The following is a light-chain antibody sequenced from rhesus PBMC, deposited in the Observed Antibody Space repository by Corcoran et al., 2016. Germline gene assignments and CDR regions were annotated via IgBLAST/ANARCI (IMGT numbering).Light chain of an antibody. V-gene: IGKV3-24*04. J-gene: IGKJ2*01. CDR1: QSVGSY. CDR2: GAS. Sequence: ETVVTQSPATLALSPGERATLSCRASQSVGSYLAWYQQKPGQAPKLLIYGASSRATGIPYRFSGSGSGTDFTLTISSLEPEDVGVYYCQQSSNLYSFGQGTKVEIK. CDR3: QQSSNLYS.